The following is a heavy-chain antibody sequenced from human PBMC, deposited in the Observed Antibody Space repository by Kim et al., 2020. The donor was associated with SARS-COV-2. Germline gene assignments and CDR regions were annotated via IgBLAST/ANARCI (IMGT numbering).Heavy chain of an antibody. CDR3: ARPPSEVLMVYDRGDWYFDL. V-gene: IGHV5-10-1*01. CDR2: IDPSDSYT. D-gene: IGHD2-8*01. J-gene: IGHJ2*01. Sequence: GESLKISCKGSGYSFTSYWISWVRQMPGKGLEWMGRIDPSDSYTNYSPSFQGHVTISADKSISTAYLQWSSLKASDTAMYYCARPPSEVLMVYDRGDWYFDLWGRGTLVTVSS. CDR1: GYSFTSYW.